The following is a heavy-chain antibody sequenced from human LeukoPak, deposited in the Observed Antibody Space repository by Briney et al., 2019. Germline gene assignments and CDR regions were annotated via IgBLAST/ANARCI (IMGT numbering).Heavy chain of an antibody. CDR3: ARWGYDSSGSYWDN. D-gene: IGHD3-22*01. J-gene: IGHJ4*02. V-gene: IGHV3-7*03. CDR2: IKQDASER. Sequence: PRGSLRLSCAASGFTISDYWMTWVRQAPGKGLEWVANIKQDASERTYVDSVKGRFTISRDNAKNSIFLQMNSLRADDTAVYYCARWGYDSSGSYWDNWGQGTLVTVSS. CDR1: GFTISDYW.